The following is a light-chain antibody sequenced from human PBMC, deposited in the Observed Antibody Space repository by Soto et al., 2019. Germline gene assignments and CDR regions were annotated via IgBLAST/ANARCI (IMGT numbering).Light chain of an antibody. V-gene: IGKV1-12*01. CDR2: SAS. CDR1: QDVSSW. J-gene: IGKJ4*01. Sequence: DIQVTQSPSSVSASVGDRVTITCRTSQDVSSWLAWYQQKPGKAPELLIYSASTLQTGVPSRFSGSGSGTDVTLTISSLQPEDFATYYCQPANSFPLTFGGGTKVEIK. CDR3: QPANSFPLT.